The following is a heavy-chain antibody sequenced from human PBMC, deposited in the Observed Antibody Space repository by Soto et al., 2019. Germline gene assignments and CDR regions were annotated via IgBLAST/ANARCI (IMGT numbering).Heavy chain of an antibody. CDR1: GGSISSYY. CDR3: ARSSAYSGHDITFNFDY. D-gene: IGHD5-12*01. V-gene: IGHV4-4*07. CDR2: IYTSGST. Sequence: PSETLSLTCTVSGGSISSYYWSWIRQPAGKGLEWIGRIYTSGSTNYNPSLKSRVTMSVDTSKNQFSLKLSSVTAADTAVYYCARSSAYSGHDITFNFDYWGQGTLVTVSS. J-gene: IGHJ4*02.